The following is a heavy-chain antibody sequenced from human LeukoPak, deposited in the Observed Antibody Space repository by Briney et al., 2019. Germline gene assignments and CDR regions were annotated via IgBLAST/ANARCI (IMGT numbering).Heavy chain of an antibody. V-gene: IGHV3-30*04. J-gene: IGHJ4*02. CDR2: ISYDGSNK. CDR3: ASSLQGYFDY. D-gene: IGHD2-15*01. CDR1: GFTFSSFA. Sequence: QAVGSLRLSCAASGFTFSSFAMHWVRQAPGKGLEWVAVISYDGSNKYYADSVKGRFTISRDNSKNTLYLQMNSLRAEDTAVYYCASSLQGYFDYWGQGTLVTVSS.